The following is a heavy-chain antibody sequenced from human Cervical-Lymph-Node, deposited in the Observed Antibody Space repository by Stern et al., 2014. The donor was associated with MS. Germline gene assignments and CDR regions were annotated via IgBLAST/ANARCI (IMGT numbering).Heavy chain of an antibody. J-gene: IGHJ6*02. Sequence: VQLVESGAEVKKPGSSVKVSCEASGGTFSSYAISWVRQAPGQGLEWVGGIIPNFGTANYTQNVQGRVTITADESPSTAYMELSSLRSEDTAVYYCARGELKEGLVRGMDVWGQGTTVTVSS. CDR3: ARGELKEGLVRGMDV. V-gene: IGHV1-69*01. CDR2: IIPNFGTA. D-gene: IGHD1-26*01. CDR1: GGTFSSYA.